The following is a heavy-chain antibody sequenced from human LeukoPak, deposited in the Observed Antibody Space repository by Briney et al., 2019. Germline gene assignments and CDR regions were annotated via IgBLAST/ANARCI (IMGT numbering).Heavy chain of an antibody. Sequence: GALRLSCAASGFTFSSYGMHWVRQAPGKGLECVAVISYDGSNKYYADSVKGRFTISRDNSKNTLYLQMNSLRAEDTAVYYCAKDTEEILFQFDYWGQGTLVTVSS. CDR2: ISYDGSNK. CDR3: AKDTEEILFQFDY. CDR1: GFTFSSYG. D-gene: IGHD2-15*01. J-gene: IGHJ4*02. V-gene: IGHV3-30*18.